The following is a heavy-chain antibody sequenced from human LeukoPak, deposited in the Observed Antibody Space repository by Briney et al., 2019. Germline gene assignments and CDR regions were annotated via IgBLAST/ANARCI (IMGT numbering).Heavy chain of an antibody. D-gene: IGHD1-26*01. CDR3: ARRVGSGSFIWFDP. V-gene: IGHV5-51*01. CDR1: GYDFTNYW. J-gene: IGHJ5*02. CDR2: IYPGDSDI. Sequence: GESLKISCKASGYDFTNYWIGWVRQMPGRGLEWMGIIYPGDSDIAYNPSFQGQVTISADKSTSTAYVHWSSLKASDSSMYYCARRVGSGSFIWFDPWGQGTLVTVSS.